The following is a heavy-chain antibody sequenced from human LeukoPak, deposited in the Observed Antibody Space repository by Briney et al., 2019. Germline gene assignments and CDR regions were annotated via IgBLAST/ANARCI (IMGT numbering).Heavy chain of an antibody. CDR3: ASSSWYEAYYYYGMDV. CDR2: INPNSGGT. D-gene: IGHD6-13*01. CDR1: GYTFTGYY. J-gene: IGHJ6*02. Sequence: ASVKVSCKAFGYTFTGYYMHWVRQAPGQGLEWMGWINPNSGGTNYAQKFQGRVTMTRDTSISTAYMELSRLRSDDTAVYYCASSSWYEAYYYYGMDVWGQGTTVTVSS. V-gene: IGHV1-2*02.